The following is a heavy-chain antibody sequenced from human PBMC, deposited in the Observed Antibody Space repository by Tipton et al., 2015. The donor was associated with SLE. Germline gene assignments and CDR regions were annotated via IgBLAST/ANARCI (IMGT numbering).Heavy chain of an antibody. D-gene: IGHD5-18*01. V-gene: IGHV3-33*01. CDR3: ARDQDTALYY. Sequence: SLRLSCAASGFTFSTYGMHWVRQAQGKGLAWVAVIWYDGSNKYYADSVKVRFTISRDNSKNTLYLQMNSRRAEDTAVYYCARDQDTALYYCGQGTLVTVSS. CDR1: GFTFSTYG. CDR2: IWYDGSNK. J-gene: IGHJ4*02.